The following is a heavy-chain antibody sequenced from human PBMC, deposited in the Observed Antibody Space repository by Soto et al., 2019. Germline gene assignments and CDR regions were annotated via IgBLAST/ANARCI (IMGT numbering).Heavy chain of an antibody. CDR2: IIPIFGTA. V-gene: IGHV1-69*13. D-gene: IGHD3-22*01. CDR3: ARGWTYYYDSSGYSFDY. CDR1: GGTFSSYA. Sequence: ASVKVSCKASGGTFSSYAISWVRQAPGQGLEWMGGIIPIFGTANYAQKFQGRVTITADESTSTAYMELGSLRSEDTAVYYCARGWTYYYDSSGYSFDYWGQGTLVTVSS. J-gene: IGHJ4*02.